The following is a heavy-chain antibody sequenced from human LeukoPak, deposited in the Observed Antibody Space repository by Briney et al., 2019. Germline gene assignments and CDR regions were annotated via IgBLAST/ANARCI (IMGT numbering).Heavy chain of an antibody. V-gene: IGHV3-49*04. Sequence: PGGSLRLSCTASGFTFGDYAMSWVRQAPGKGLEWVGFIRSKAYGGTTEYAASVEGRFAISRDDSKSTAYLQMNSLKTEDTAVYYCTRGYDILTGYYDFDYWGQGTLVTVSS. D-gene: IGHD3-9*01. CDR1: GFTFGDYA. J-gene: IGHJ4*02. CDR2: IRSKAYGGTT. CDR3: TRGYDILTGYYDFDY.